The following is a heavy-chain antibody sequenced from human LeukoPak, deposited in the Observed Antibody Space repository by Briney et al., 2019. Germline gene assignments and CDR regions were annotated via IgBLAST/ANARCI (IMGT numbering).Heavy chain of an antibody. J-gene: IGHJ6*03. CDR2: ISRSGSTI. D-gene: IGHD5-24*01. CDR1: GFTFSSYE. CDR3: ARVPMATYYYYYMDV. Sequence: GGSLRLSCAASGFTFSSYEMNWVRRAPGKGLEWVSYISRSGSTIYYADSVKGRFTISRDNAKNSLYLQMNSLRAEDTAVYYCARVPMATYYYYYMDVWGKGTTVTVSS. V-gene: IGHV3-48*03.